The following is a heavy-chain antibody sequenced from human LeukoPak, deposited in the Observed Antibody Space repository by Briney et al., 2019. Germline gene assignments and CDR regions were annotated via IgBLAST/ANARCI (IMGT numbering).Heavy chain of an antibody. CDR1: GFTVSSNY. CDR3: ARVSFLKVEGQNWFDP. V-gene: IGHV3-66*02. D-gene: IGHD1-1*01. CDR2: IYSGGST. Sequence: PGGSLRLSCAASGFTVSSNYMSWVRQAPGKGLEWVSVIYSGGSTYYADSVKGRFTISRDNAKNTLYLQMNSLRAEDTAVYYCARVSFLKVEGQNWFDPWGQGTLVTVSS. J-gene: IGHJ5*02.